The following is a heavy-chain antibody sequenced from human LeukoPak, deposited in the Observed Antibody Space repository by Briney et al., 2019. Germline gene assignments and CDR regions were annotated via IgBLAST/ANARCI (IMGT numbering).Heavy chain of an antibody. Sequence: ASVKVSCKASGFIFTKYGISWVRQAPGQGLEWVGWISGYNGDTNYAQKLQGRVTMTTDTSTTTAYMELRSLRSEDTAVYYCARDRGAAGTSRDPMLFDIWGQGTMVAVSS. CDR2: ISGYNGDT. CDR3: ARDRGAAGTSRDPMLFDI. V-gene: IGHV1-18*01. J-gene: IGHJ3*02. CDR1: GFIFTKYG. D-gene: IGHD6-13*01.